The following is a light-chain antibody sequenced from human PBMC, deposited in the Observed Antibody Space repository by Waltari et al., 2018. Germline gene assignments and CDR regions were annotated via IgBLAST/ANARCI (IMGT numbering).Light chain of an antibody. CDR2: CAS. V-gene: IGKV3-20*01. CDR1: QSVTNNH. CDR3: HQYGSSPET. J-gene: IGKJ2*01. Sequence: EIVLTQSPGTLSLSPGERATLSCRASQSVTNNHLAWYQHKPGQAPRFLSHCASRWATGIPDRFRGSGSWTDFTLTITRLEPVDFSVYYCHQYGSSPETCRQGTQVQIK.